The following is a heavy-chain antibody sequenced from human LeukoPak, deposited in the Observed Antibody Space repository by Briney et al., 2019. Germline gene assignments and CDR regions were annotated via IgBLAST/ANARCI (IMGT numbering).Heavy chain of an antibody. V-gene: IGHV4-4*07. CDR3: AREGSMTARPFVSMDY. D-gene: IGHD6-6*01. CDR1: GGSISTYY. Sequence: KPSETLSLTCTVSGGSISTYYWSWIRQPAGKGLEWIGRIHISGNTDYNPSLESRVTMSVHTSKNQFSLKLTSVTAADTAVYYWAREGSMTARPFVSMDYWGQGTLVTVSS. CDR2: IHISGNT. J-gene: IGHJ4*02.